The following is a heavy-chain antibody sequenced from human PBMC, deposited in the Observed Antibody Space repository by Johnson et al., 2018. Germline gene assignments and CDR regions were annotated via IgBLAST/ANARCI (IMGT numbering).Heavy chain of an antibody. Sequence: VQLVQSGGGLVQPGGSLRLSCAASGFTVSSNYMSWVRQAPGKGLEWVSVIYSGGSTYYADSVKGRFTISRDNSKNTLYLQMNSLRAEDTAVYYCASRTPLLWFGELLSQPPHYYYYMDVWGKGTTVTVSS. D-gene: IGHD3-10*01. J-gene: IGHJ6*03. V-gene: IGHV3-66*02. CDR2: IYSGGST. CDR3: ASRTPLLWFGELLSQPPHYYYYMDV. CDR1: GFTVSSNY.